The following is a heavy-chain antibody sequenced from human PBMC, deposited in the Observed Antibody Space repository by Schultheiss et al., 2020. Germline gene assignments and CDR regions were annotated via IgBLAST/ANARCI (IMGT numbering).Heavy chain of an antibody. J-gene: IGHJ3*02. D-gene: IGHD2-15*01. CDR2: IYPGDSDT. Sequence: GESLKISCKGSGYSFTNYWIGWVRQMPGKGLEWMGIIYPGDSDTRYSPSFQGQVTISADKSISTAYLQWSSLKASDTAMYYCARRGYCSGGSCFSHAFDIWGQGTMVTVSS. CDR3: ARRGYCSGGSCFSHAFDI. V-gene: IGHV5-51*01. CDR1: GYSFTNYW.